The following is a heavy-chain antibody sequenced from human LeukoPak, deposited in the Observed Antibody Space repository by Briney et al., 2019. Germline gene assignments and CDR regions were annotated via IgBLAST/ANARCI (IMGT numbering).Heavy chain of an antibody. J-gene: IGHJ4*02. Sequence: SETLSLTCSVSGGSISSYYWSWIRQPPGKGLEWIGYIYGSGSTNYSPSLRSRVTISVDTSKNQFSLKLSSVTAADTAVYYCATGGRSGWSDFDYWGQGTLVTVSS. V-gene: IGHV4-59*01. D-gene: IGHD6-19*01. CDR1: GGSISSYY. CDR3: ATGGRSGWSDFDY. CDR2: IYGSGST.